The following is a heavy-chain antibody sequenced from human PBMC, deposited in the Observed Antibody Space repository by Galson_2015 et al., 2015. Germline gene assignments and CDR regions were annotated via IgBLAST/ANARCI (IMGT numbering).Heavy chain of an antibody. CDR1: GGSISSGGYY. V-gene: IGHV4-31*03. Sequence: TLSLTCTVSGGSISSGGYYWSWLRQHPGTGLEWIGYIYYSGSTYYNPSLKTRVTISVDTSKNQFSLKLSPVTAADTAVYYCARICFMPSRYFDLWGRGTLVTVSS. D-gene: IGHD2-2*01. CDR2: IYYSGST. J-gene: IGHJ2*01. CDR3: ARICFMPSRYFDL.